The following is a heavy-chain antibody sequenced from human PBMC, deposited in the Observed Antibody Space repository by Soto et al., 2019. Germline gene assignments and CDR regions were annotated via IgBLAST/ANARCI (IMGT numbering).Heavy chain of an antibody. CDR3: ARSGSGWLDY. Sequence: SETLSLTCSVSGGSISSSSYYWSWIRQPPGKGLEWIGYIYYSGSTNYNPSLKSRVTMSVDTSKNQFSLKLSSVTAADTAVYYCARSGSGWLDYWGQGTLVTVSS. CDR1: GGSISSSSYY. D-gene: IGHD6-19*01. V-gene: IGHV4-61*01. J-gene: IGHJ4*02. CDR2: IYYSGST.